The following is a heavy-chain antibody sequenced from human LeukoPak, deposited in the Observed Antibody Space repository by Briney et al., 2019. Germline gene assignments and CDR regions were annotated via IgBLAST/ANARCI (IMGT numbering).Heavy chain of an antibody. J-gene: IGHJ4*02. CDR1: GASISSYY. D-gene: IGHD3-10*01. Sequence: SETLFLTCTVSGASISSYYYNWIRQTAGRGLEWIGRLYISGSTDYNPSLKSRVTISVDTSKNQFSLRLSSVTAADTAVYFCARDLSGSLYFDYWGQGVLVTVSS. V-gene: IGHV4-4*07. CDR3: ARDLSGSLYFDY. CDR2: LYISGST.